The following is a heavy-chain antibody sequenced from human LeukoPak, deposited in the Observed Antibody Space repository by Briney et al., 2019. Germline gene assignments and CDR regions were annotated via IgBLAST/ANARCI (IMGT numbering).Heavy chain of an antibody. D-gene: IGHD5-24*01. J-gene: IGHJ4*02. V-gene: IGHV5-51*01. CDR2: IYPGDSDT. Sequence: GESLKISCKGSGYSFTNYWIGWVRQMPGEGLEWMGIIYPGDSDTRYSPSFQGQVTISVDKSINTAYLQWSSLKASDTAIYYCASRKKGMATTGFDYWGQGTLVTVSS. CDR3: ASRKKGMATTGFDY. CDR1: GYSFTNYW.